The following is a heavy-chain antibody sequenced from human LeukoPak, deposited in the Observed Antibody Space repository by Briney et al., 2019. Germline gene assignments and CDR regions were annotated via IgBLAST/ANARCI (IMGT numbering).Heavy chain of an antibody. CDR1: GGSFSGYY. V-gene: IGHV4-34*01. CDR3: ARGPPNWNYGRDLQH. CDR2: INHSGST. D-gene: IGHD1-7*01. J-gene: IGHJ1*01. Sequence: PSETLSLTCAVYGGSFSGYYWSWIRQPPGKGLEWIGEINHSGSTNYNPSLKSRVTISVDTSKNQFSLKLSSVTAADTAVYYCARGPPNWNYGRDLQHWGQGTLVTVSS.